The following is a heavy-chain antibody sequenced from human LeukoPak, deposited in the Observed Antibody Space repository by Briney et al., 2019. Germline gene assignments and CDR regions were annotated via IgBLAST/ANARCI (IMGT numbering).Heavy chain of an antibody. CDR3: ARGPPPDFDY. CDR2: IYYSGST. V-gene: IGHV4-30-4*01. Sequence: SETLSLTCTVSGGSISSGDYYWSWIRQPPGKGLEWIGYIYYSGSTYYNPSLKSRVTISVDASKNQFSLKLSSVTAADTAVYYCARGPPPDFDYWGRGTLVTVSS. CDR1: GGSISSGDYY. J-gene: IGHJ4*02.